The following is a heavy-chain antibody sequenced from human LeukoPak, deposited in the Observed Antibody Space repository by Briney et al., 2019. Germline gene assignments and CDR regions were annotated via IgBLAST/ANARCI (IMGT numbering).Heavy chain of an antibody. CDR2: ISYDGSNK. CDR3: AKELRENDILTGYTPLYYYYGMDV. J-gene: IGHJ6*02. Sequence: PGGSLRLSCAASGFTFSSYGIHWVRQAPGKGLEWVAVISYDGSNKYYADSVKGRFTISRDNSKNTLYLQMNSLRAEDTAVYYCAKELRENDILTGYTPLYYYYGMDVWGQGTTVTVSS. D-gene: IGHD3-9*01. V-gene: IGHV3-30*18. CDR1: GFTFSSYG.